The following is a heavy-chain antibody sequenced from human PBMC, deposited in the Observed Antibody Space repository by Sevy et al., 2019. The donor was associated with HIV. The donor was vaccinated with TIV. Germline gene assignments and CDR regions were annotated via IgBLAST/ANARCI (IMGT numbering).Heavy chain of an antibody. CDR3: TRDLFYYGSGSYYKP. Sequence: GGSLRLSCTASGFTFGDYAMSWFRQAPGKGLEWVGFIRSKAYGGTTEYASSVKGRFTISRDDSNSIAYLQMNSLKTEDTAVYYCTRDLFYYGSGSYYKPWGQGTLVTVSS. J-gene: IGHJ4*02. V-gene: IGHV3-49*03. D-gene: IGHD3-10*01. CDR2: IRSKAYGGTT. CDR1: GFTFGDYA.